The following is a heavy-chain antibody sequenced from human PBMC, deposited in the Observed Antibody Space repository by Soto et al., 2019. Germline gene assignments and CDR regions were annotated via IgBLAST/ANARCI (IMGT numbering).Heavy chain of an antibody. CDR1: GGSFSGYY. Sequence: QVQLQQWGAGLLKPSDTLSLTCAAYGGSFSGYYWSWIRQPPGKGLEWIGEIDHGGSTNYNPSLESRVTISFDTSRNQCSLTLKSVTAADTAVYFCATVGGYSYHLYGMDVWGQGTTVTVSS. CDR3: ATVGGYSYHLYGMDV. J-gene: IGHJ6*02. D-gene: IGHD5-18*01. CDR2: IDHGGST. V-gene: IGHV4-34*01.